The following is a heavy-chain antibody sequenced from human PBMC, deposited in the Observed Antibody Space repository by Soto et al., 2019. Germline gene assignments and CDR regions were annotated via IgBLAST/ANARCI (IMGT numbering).Heavy chain of an antibody. CDR3: AKALSRVFGVVKDYYYYYGMDV. CDR2: ISGSGGST. V-gene: IGHV3-23*01. CDR1: GFTFSSYA. D-gene: IGHD3-3*01. J-gene: IGHJ6*02. Sequence: EVQLLESGGGLVQPGGSLRLSCAASGFTFSSYAMSWVRQAPGKGLEWVSAISGSGGSTYYADSVKGRFTISRDNSKNTLNLQVNSLRAEDTAVYYCAKALSRVFGVVKDYYYYYGMDVWGQGTTVTVSS.